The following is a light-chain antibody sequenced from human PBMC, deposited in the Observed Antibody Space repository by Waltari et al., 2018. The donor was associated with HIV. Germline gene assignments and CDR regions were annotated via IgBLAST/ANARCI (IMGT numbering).Light chain of an antibody. Sequence: IEMTQSPSTLPASVGDTVTITCRTSENIGNWLAWYQMKPGKAPDLLIYRASTLKSGVPSRFSGRGSGTEFALTVRGLQPDDFGTFFCQQDNVYPWTFGQGTRVDLK. J-gene: IGKJ1*01. CDR1: ENIGNW. V-gene: IGKV1-5*03. CDR2: RAS. CDR3: QQDNVYPWT.